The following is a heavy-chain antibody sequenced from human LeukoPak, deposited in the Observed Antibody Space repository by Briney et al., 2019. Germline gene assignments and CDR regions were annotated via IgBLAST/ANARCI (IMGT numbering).Heavy chain of an antibody. CDR2: ISSSSSTI. CDR1: GFTFSSYS. D-gene: IGHD6-19*01. V-gene: IGHV3-48*04. Sequence: GGSLRLSCATSGFTFSSYSMNWVRQAPGKGLEWVSYISSSSSTIYYADSVKGRFTISRDNAKSSLYLQMNSLRAEDTALYYCAKSKTTVAAPDYWGQGTLVTVSS. CDR3: AKSKTTVAAPDY. J-gene: IGHJ4*02.